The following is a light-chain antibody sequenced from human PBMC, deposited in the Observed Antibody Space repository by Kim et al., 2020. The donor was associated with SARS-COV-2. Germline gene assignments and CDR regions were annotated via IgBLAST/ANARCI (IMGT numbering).Light chain of an antibody. Sequence: DIQMTQSPSSLSASVGDRVTITCRASQSITTYLNWYQQKPGKAPLLLIYAASSLQSGVPSRFSGSGSGTDFTPTISSLQPEDFATYFCQQSHSIPYTFGQGTKLEIK. J-gene: IGKJ2*01. V-gene: IGKV1-39*01. CDR2: AAS. CDR1: QSITTY. CDR3: QQSHSIPYT.